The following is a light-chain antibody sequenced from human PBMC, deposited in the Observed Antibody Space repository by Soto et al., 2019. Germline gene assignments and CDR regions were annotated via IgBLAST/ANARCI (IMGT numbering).Light chain of an antibody. Sequence: EIVLTQSPGTLSLSPGERATLSFRASQSVGSTSLAWYQQTPGPAPRLLIYGASSRATGIPDRFSGSGSGTDFSLTISRLEPEDFAVYYCHHYGSSTRTFGQGTKVDIK. V-gene: IGKV3-20*01. CDR2: GAS. J-gene: IGKJ1*01. CDR3: HHYGSSTRT. CDR1: QSVGSTS.